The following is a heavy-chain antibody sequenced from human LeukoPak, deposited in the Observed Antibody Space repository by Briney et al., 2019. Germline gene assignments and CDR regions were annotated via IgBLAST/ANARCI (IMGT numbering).Heavy chain of an antibody. J-gene: IGHJ3*02. CDR1: GFTFSTYS. Sequence: PGGSLRLSCAASGFTFSTYSMNWLRQAPGKGLEWVSSISSSSSYIYYADSVKGRFTISRDNAKNSLYLQMNSLRAEDTAVYYCASQCQRQLVGNDAFDIWGQGTMVTVSS. D-gene: IGHD6-13*01. CDR2: ISSSSSYI. CDR3: ASQCQRQLVGNDAFDI. V-gene: IGHV3-21*01.